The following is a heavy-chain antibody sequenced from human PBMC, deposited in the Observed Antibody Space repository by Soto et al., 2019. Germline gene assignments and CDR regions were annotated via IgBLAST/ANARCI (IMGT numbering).Heavy chain of an antibody. CDR1: GFTFNTAL. J-gene: IGHJ4*02. V-gene: IGHV3-15*01. CDR2: IKGKPDGGAT. CDR3: TAGSPFNY. Sequence: GGSLRLSCAASGFTFNTALLTWVRQAPGKGLEWVGRIKGKPDGGATDYAALVEGRFMISRDDSQNTVFLQMNSLKTDDTAVYYCTAGSPFNYWGPGTLVTVSS.